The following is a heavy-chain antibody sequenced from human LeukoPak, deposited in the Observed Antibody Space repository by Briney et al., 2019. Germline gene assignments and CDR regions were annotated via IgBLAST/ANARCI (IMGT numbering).Heavy chain of an antibody. V-gene: IGHV3-48*04. J-gene: IGHJ3*01. CDR1: GYTFSNYW. CDR3: VRRTRAFDV. Sequence: GGSLRLSCAASGYTFSNYWIHWVRQAPGKGLEWVSYISSRSRTIYYADSVKGRFTISRDNAQKSLYLQINSLRGDDTALYYCVRRTRAFDVWGQGTMVTVSS. CDR2: ISSRSRTI.